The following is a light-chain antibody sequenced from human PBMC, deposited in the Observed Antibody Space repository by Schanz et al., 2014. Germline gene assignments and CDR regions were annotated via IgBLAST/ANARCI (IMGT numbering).Light chain of an antibody. V-gene: IGKV1-12*01. J-gene: IGKJ2*01. CDR1: QGITSW. Sequence: DIQMTQSPSSVSASVGDRVTITCRASQGITSWLAWYQQKPGKAPKLLIYDASSLQTGVPSRFSGSGSGTDFTLTISGLQPEDSAVYYCQLYGSSPPYTFGQGTKLEIK. CDR2: DAS. CDR3: QLYGSSPPYT.